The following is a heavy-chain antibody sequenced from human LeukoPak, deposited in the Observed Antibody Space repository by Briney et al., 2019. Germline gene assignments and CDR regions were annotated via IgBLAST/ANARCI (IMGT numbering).Heavy chain of an antibody. J-gene: IGHJ6*03. CDR2: ISGSGGST. Sequence: PGGSLRLSCAASGFTFSSYAMSWVRQAPGKGLEWVSAISGSGGSTYYADSVKDRFTISRDNSKNTLYLQMNSLRAEDTAVYYCAKDFSSRHYYYYMDVWGKGTTVTVSS. CDR3: AKDFSSRHYYYYMDV. D-gene: IGHD2-15*01. V-gene: IGHV3-23*01. CDR1: GFTFSSYA.